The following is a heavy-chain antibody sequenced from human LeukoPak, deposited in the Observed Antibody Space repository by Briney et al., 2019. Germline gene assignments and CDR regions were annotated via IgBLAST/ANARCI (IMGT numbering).Heavy chain of an antibody. CDR3: ARQGVGRDQHNWGPFLI. CDR1: GGSISSCY. D-gene: IGHD3-16*01. J-gene: IGHJ3*02. CDR2: LYNRGST. V-gene: IGHV4-59*01. Sequence: SETLSVTCAVSGGSISSCYGSWIRQPPGKGLEWIGYLYNRGSTKYNPSLESRVTISLDTSKNQFSPKMNSVTAADTAVYYCARQGVGRDQHNWGPFLIWGDRTTVTVSS.